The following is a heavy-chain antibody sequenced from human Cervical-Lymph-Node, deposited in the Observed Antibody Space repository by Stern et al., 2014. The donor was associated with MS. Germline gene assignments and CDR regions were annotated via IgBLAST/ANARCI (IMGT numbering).Heavy chain of an antibody. V-gene: IGHV5-51*01. CDR1: GYKFSIYW. Sequence: EVQLVQSGAELIRPGESLKLSCKGSGYKFSIYWIAWVRQMPGKGLEWMGIIYPGDSETRYSPSFQCQVAMSTNKSTGTAYQQWSSMNASDTAMYFCARQTTAWASDVWGQGTLVTVSS. CDR3: ARQTTAWASDV. D-gene: IGHD1-14*01. CDR2: IYPGDSET. J-gene: IGHJ4*02.